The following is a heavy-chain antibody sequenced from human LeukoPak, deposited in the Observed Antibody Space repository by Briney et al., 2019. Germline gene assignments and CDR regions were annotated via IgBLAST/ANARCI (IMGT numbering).Heavy chain of an antibody. D-gene: IGHD2-2*01. CDR1: GGSISSSSYY. J-gene: IGHJ5*02. CDR2: IYYSGST. CDR3: ARQHYCSSTSCYVRWFDP. Sequence: PSETLSLTCTVSGGSISSSSYYWGWIRQPPGKGLEWIGSIYYSGSTYYNPSLKSRVTISVDTSKNQFSLKLSSVTAADTAVYYCARQHYCSSTSCYVRWFDPWGQGTLVTVSS. V-gene: IGHV4-39*01.